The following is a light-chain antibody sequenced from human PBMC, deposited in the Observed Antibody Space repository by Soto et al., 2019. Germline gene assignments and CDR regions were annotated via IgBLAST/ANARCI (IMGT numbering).Light chain of an antibody. CDR2: KAS. J-gene: IGKJ5*01. CDR1: ESISLY. CDR3: QQNSSTPIT. V-gene: IGKV1-5*03. Sequence: MTQLHSTLSASPGARITITCRASESISLYLAWFQQKPGKAPKLLIYKASSLESGVPSRFSGSGSGTDFTLTISSLQPEDVAPYYCQQNSSTPITSGQGTRLEIK.